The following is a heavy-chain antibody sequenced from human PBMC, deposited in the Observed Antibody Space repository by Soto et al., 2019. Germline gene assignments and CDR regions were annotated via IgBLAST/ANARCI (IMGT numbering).Heavy chain of an antibody. V-gene: IGHV3-49*04. CDR2: IRSKAYGGTT. CDR1: GFTFGDYA. J-gene: IGHJ3*02. Sequence: PGGSLRLSCTASGFTFGDYAMSWVRQAPGKGLEWVGFIRSKAYGGTTEYAASVKGRFTISRDDSKSIAYLQMNSLKTEDTAVYYCTREKGSYYDFWSGYSDAFDIWGQGTMVPVSS. D-gene: IGHD3-3*01. CDR3: TREKGSYYDFWSGYSDAFDI.